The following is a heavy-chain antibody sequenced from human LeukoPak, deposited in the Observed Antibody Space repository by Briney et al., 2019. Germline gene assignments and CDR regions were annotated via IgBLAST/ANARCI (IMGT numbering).Heavy chain of an antibody. V-gene: IGHV1-69*06. CDR3: ARAGGASRRPYYYMDV. CDR2: IIPIFGTA. CDR1: GGTFSSYA. D-gene: IGHD3-10*01. Sequence: GASVKVSCKASGGTFSSYAISWVRQAPGQGLEWMGGIIPIFGTANYAQKFQGRVTITADKSTSTAYMELSSLRSEDTAVYYCARAGGASRRPYYYMDVWGKGTTVTVSS. J-gene: IGHJ6*03.